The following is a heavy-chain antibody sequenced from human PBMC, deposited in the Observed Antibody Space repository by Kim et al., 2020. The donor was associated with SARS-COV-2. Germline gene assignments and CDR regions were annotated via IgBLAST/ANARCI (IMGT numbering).Heavy chain of an antibody. D-gene: IGHD6-13*01. V-gene: IGHV4-4*07. CDR3: ARDLEAVSSHYGMDV. Sequence: PHLKSRVTMSVDTSKNQFSLKLSSVTAADTAVYYCARDLEAVSSHYGMDVWGQGTTVTVSS. J-gene: IGHJ6*02.